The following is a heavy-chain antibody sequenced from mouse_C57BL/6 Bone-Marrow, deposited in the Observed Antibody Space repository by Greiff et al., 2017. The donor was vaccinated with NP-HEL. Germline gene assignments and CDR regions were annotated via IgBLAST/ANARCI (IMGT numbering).Heavy chain of an antibody. CDR1: GYSITSVY. CDR3: ARWERRTDYFDY. V-gene: IGHV3-8*01. CDR2: ISYSGST. Sequence: VQLQQSGPGLAKPSQTLSLTCSVTGYSITSVYWNWIRKFPGNKLEYMGYISYSGSTYYNPSLKSRISITRDTSKNQYYLQLNSVTTEDTATYYCARWERRTDYFDYWGQGTTLTVSS. D-gene: IGHD3-3*01. J-gene: IGHJ2*01.